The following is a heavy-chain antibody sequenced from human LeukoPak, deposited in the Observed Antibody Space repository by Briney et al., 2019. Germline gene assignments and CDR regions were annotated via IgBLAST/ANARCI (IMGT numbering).Heavy chain of an antibody. V-gene: IGHV4-4*07. J-gene: IGHJ4*02. CDR1: SGSINSYY. D-gene: IGHD3-16*01. CDR2: IYTTGKT. Sequence: SETLSLTCTVSSGSINSYYWGWVRQPAGRGLEWIGRIYTTGKTDYNPSLKSRLTMSVDTSKREFSLNLTSVTAADTAIYFCARHGYTASHYFLDFWSQGTLVTVSS. CDR3: ARHGYTASHYFLDF.